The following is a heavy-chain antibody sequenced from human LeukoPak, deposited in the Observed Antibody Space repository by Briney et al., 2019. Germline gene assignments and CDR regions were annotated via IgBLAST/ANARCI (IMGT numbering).Heavy chain of an antibody. Sequence: ASVKVSCKASGYTFTSYGISWVRQAPGQGLEWMGWISAYNGNTNYAQKFQGRVTMTRDTSISTAYMELSRLRSDDTAVYYCARQLPIVVVPAATEMDVWGKGTTVTISS. V-gene: IGHV1-18*01. CDR2: ISAYNGNT. D-gene: IGHD2-2*01. CDR1: GYTFTSYG. J-gene: IGHJ6*04. CDR3: ARQLPIVVVPAATEMDV.